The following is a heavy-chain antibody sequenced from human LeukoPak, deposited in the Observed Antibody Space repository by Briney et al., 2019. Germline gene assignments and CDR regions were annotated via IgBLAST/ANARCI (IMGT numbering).Heavy chain of an antibody. CDR1: GYTFTGYY. Sequence: PEASVKVSCKASGYTFTGYYMHWVRQAPGQGLEWMGRINPNSGGTNYAQKFQGRVTMTRDTSISTAYKELSRLRSDDTAVYYCAREGIVGATNLDYWGQGTLVTVSS. J-gene: IGHJ4*02. D-gene: IGHD1-26*01. V-gene: IGHV1-2*06. CDR3: AREGIVGATNLDY. CDR2: INPNSGGT.